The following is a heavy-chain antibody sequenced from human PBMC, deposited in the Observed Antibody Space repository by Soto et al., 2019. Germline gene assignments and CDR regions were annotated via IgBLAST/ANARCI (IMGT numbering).Heavy chain of an antibody. CDR2: ISYDGSNK. CDR3: AKDTGTYGDYVLGYFDY. Sequence: QVQLVESGGGVVQPGRSLRLSCAASGFTFSSYGMHWVRQAPGKGLEWVAVISYDGSNKYYADSVKGRFTISRDNSKNTLYLQMNSRRAEDTAVYYCAKDTGTYGDYVLGYFDYWGQGTLVTVSS. D-gene: IGHD4-17*01. V-gene: IGHV3-30*18. J-gene: IGHJ4*02. CDR1: GFTFSSYG.